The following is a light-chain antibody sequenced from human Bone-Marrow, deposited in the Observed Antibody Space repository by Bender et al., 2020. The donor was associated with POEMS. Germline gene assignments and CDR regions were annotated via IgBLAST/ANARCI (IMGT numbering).Light chain of an antibody. Sequence: QSVLTQPPSVSGTPGQRVTISCSGSGSNIGGYPVNWYQQLPGTAPRLLIYTNNERPSGVPDRFSGSKSDNTASLTISGLRTGDEADYFCCSYADSPPVFGGGTKLTVV. J-gene: IGLJ2*01. CDR2: TNN. V-gene: IGLV1-44*01. CDR1: GSNIGGYP. CDR3: CSYADSPPV.